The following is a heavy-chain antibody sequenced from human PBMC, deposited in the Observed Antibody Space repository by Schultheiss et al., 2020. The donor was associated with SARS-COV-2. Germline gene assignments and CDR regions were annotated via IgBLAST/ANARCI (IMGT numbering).Heavy chain of an antibody. Sequence: GGSLRLSCAASGFTFSSYWMHWVRQAPGKGLVWVSRINSDGSSTSYADSVKGRFTISRDNSKNTLYLQMNSLRAEDTAVYYCAKKSPVTRTVAGLDYWGQGTLVTVSS. V-gene: IGHV3-74*01. J-gene: IGHJ4*02. CDR2: INSDGSST. CDR1: GFTFSSYW. D-gene: IGHD6-19*01. CDR3: AKKSPVTRTVAGLDY.